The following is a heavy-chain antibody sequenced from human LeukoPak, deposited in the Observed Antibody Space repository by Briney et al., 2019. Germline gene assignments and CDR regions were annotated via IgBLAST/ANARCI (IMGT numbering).Heavy chain of an antibody. CDR2: ISAYNGNT. D-gene: IGHD2-21*02. CDR3: ARDGADCRGVGCYSAKYFQH. J-gene: IGHJ1*01. Sequence: ASVKVSCKASGYTFNNYGISWVRQAPGQGLEWMGRISAYNGNTNYAQKVQDRVTMTTDTSTSTAYMELKSLTSDDTAVYYCARDGADCRGVGCYSAKYFQHWGRAPWSPSPQ. V-gene: IGHV1-18*01. CDR1: GYTFNNYG.